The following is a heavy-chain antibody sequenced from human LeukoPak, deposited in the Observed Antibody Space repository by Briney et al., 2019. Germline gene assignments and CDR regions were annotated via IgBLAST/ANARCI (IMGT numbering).Heavy chain of an antibody. D-gene: IGHD3-22*01. J-gene: IGHJ4*02. CDR3: ARAHYYDSSGYTPLPGFYDY. CDR1: GGTFSSYA. V-gene: IGHV1-69*01. Sequence: ASVKVSCKASGGTFSSYAISWVRQAPGQGLEWMGGIIPIFGTANYAQKFQGRVTITADESTSTAYMELSSLRSDDTAVYYCARAHYYDSSGYTPLPGFYDYWGQGTLVTVSS. CDR2: IIPIFGTA.